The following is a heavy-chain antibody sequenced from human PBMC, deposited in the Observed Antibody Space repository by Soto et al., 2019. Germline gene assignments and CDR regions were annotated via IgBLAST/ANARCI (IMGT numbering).Heavy chain of an antibody. J-gene: IGHJ4*02. CDR2: ISGSGGST. D-gene: IGHD3-3*01. V-gene: IGHV3-23*01. CDR1: GFTFSSYA. CDR3: AKVGITIFGVVRSQDYFDY. Sequence: GGSLRLSCAASGFTFSSYAMSWVRQAPGKGLEWVSAISGSGGSTYYADSVKGRFTISRDNSENTLYLQMNSLRAEDTAVYYCAKVGITIFGVVRSQDYFDYWGQGTLVTVSS.